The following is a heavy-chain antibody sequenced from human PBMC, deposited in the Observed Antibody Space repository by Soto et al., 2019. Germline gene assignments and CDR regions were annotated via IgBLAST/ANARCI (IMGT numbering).Heavy chain of an antibody. Sequence: GGSLRLCCAASGFTFGSDWMSWVRQTPGKGLEWLGTIMKDGSVKKYVDSVKGRFTVSRDNAKNSLYLQMDSLRVEDTAVYYCATDSGYDSGRSVNPYLDYWGHGTLVTVS. CDR2: IMKDGSVK. J-gene: IGHJ4*01. CDR3: ATDSGYDSGRSVNPYLDY. V-gene: IGHV3-7*01. D-gene: IGHD3-10*01. CDR1: GFTFGSDW.